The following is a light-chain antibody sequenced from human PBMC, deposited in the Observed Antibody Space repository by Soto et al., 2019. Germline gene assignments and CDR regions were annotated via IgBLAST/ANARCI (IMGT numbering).Light chain of an antibody. Sequence: SVLTQPPSASGTPGQRVTISCSGSSSNIGSNTVTWYQHLPGTAPKLLIYSNDQRPSGVPDRFSGSKSGTSASLAISGLQSEDEADYYCASWDDSRKGVVFGGGTKLTVL. J-gene: IGLJ2*01. CDR2: SND. CDR1: SSNIGSNT. CDR3: ASWDDSRKGVV. V-gene: IGLV1-44*01.